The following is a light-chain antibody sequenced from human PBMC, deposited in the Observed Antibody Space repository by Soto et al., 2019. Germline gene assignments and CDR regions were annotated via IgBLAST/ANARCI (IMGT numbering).Light chain of an antibody. CDR2: EVS. CDR1: SSDVGGYNY. Sequence: QSALTQPASVSGSPGQSITISCTGTSSDVGGYNYVSWYQQHPGKAPKLMIYEVSNRPSGVSNRFSGSKSGNTASLTISGIQAEDEDDYYCSSYTSSSTVFVGGTKVTVL. J-gene: IGLJ2*01. CDR3: SSYTSSSTV. V-gene: IGLV2-14*01.